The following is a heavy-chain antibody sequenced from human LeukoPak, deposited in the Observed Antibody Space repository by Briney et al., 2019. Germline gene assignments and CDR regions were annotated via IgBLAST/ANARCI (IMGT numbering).Heavy chain of an antibody. CDR2: IYTSGST. J-gene: IGHJ6*03. D-gene: IGHD5-18*01. CDR1: GGSISSYY. CDR3: ASDGGYSYGFRRDYYYYMDV. V-gene: IGHV4-4*07. Sequence: SETLSLTCTVSGGSISSYYWSWIRQPAGKGLEWIGRIYTSGSTNYNPSLKSRVTMSVDTSKNQFSLKLSSVTAADTAVYYCASDGGYSYGFRRDYYYYMDVWGKGTTVTVSS.